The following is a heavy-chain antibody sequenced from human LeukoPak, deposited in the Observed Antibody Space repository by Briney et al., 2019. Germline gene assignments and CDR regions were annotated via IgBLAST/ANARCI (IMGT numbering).Heavy chain of an antibody. D-gene: IGHD2-2*01. J-gene: IGHJ3*02. V-gene: IGHV3-21*01. CDR1: GFTFSSYS. CDR2: ISSSSSYI. CDR3: ARESSWYQLPVDAFDI. Sequence: PGGSLRLSCAASGFTFSSYSMNWVRQAPGKGLEWVSSISSSSSYIYYADSVKGRFTISRDNAKNSLYLQMNSLRAEDTAVYYCARESSWYQLPVDAFDIWRQGTMVTVSS.